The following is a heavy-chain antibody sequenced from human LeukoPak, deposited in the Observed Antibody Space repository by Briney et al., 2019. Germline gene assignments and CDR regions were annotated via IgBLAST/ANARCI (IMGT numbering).Heavy chain of an antibody. CDR2: IYHSGST. CDR3: ATTLSSSWYYNWFDP. Sequence: SETLSLTCTVSGYSIGSGYYWGWIRQPPGKGLEWIGSIYHSGSTYYNPSLKSRVTISVDTSKNQFSLKVSSVTAADTAVYYCATTLSSSWYYNWFDPWGQGTLVTVSS. V-gene: IGHV4-38-2*02. J-gene: IGHJ5*02. CDR1: GYSIGSGYY. D-gene: IGHD6-13*01.